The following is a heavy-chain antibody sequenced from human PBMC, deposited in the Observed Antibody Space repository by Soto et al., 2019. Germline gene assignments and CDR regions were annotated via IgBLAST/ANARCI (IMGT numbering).Heavy chain of an antibody. Sequence: SSETLSLTCAVYGGSFIGYYWSWIRQPPGKGLEWIGEINHSGSTNYNPSLKSRVTISVDTSKNQFSLKLSSVTAADTAVYYCARDRIFYGVKCYYYYGMDVWGQGTTVTVSS. CDR3: ARDRIFYGVKCYYYYGMDV. V-gene: IGHV4-34*01. CDR1: GGSFIGYY. J-gene: IGHJ6*02. D-gene: IGHD3-3*01. CDR2: INHSGST.